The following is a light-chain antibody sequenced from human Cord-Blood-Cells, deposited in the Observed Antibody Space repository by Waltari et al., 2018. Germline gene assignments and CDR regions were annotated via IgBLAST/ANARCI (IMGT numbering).Light chain of an antibody. V-gene: IGKV4-1*01. CDR1: QSVLYSSNNKNY. CDR3: QQYYSTPQT. CDR2: WAS. J-gene: IGKJ1*01. Sequence: DIVMTQSPDSLAVSLGERATINCKSSQSVLYSSNNKNYLAWYQQKPGQPPKLLIYWASTRESVVPGRFSGSGSGTDFTLTISSLQAEDVAVYYCQQYYSTPQTFGQGTKVEIK.